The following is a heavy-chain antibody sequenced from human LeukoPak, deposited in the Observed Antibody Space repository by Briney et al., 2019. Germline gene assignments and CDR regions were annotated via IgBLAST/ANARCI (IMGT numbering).Heavy chain of an antibody. Sequence: PGGSLRLSCVASGFSLSTYDMYWVRQAPGKGLECVSAITSNGGTTYYANSVKGRFTISRDNSKNTLYLQMGSLRAEDMAVYYCARGYCSSTSCTNDYWGQGTLVTVSS. CDR2: ITSNGGTT. CDR1: GFSLSTYD. J-gene: IGHJ4*02. D-gene: IGHD2-2*01. V-gene: IGHV3-64*01. CDR3: ARGYCSSTSCTNDY.